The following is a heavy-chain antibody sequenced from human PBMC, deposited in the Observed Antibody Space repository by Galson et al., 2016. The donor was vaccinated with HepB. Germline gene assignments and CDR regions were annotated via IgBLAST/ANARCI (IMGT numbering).Heavy chain of an antibody. CDR2: TYYRSKWYN. J-gene: IGHJ4*02. D-gene: IGHD6-19*01. CDR3: ERVHQGWYAGYVDY. CDR1: GDSVPSNRAS. V-gene: IGHV6-1*01. Sequence: ISGDSVPSNRASWNWIRQSPSSGLEWRGRTYYRSKWYNDYADSVQSRITINPHTSKNQFSLQLNSVTPEDTAVYYCERVHQGWYAGYVDYWGQGTLVTVSS.